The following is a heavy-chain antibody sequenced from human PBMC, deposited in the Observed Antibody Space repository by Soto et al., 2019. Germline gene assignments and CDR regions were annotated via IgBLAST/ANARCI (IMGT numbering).Heavy chain of an antibody. J-gene: IGHJ6*02. CDR3: ARGRSVLYGMDV. Sequence: QVQLVQSGAEVKKPGSSVKVACKASGGTFSSYAISWVRQAPGQGLEWMGGFIPIFGPANYAQKFQGRVTIRAAESTSTVSVAMSSQRAEDTAVEYWARGRSVLYGMDVWGQGTPVTVS. D-gene: IGHD3-10*01. CDR2: FIPIFGPA. CDR1: GGTFSSYA. V-gene: IGHV1-69*01.